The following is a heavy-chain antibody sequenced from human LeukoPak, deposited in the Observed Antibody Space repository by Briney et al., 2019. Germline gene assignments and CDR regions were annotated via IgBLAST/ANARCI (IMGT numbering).Heavy chain of an antibody. J-gene: IGHJ4*02. CDR2: ISSRGTTI. Sequence: PGGSLRLSCAASGFTFSDYYMSWIRQAPGKGLEWVSYISSRGTTIYYADSVKGRFTISRDDARNSLYLQMNSLRAEDTAVYYCARVVAVLDYWGQGTLVTVSS. V-gene: IGHV3-11*01. D-gene: IGHD2-15*01. CDR3: ARVVAVLDY. CDR1: GFTFSDYY.